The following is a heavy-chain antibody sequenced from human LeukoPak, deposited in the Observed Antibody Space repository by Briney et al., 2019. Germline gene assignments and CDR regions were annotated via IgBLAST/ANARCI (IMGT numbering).Heavy chain of an antibody. V-gene: IGHV4-30-4*01. CDR2: IYYSGST. CDR1: GGSISSGDYY. Sequence: PSETLSLTCTVSGGSISSGDYYWSWIRQPPGKGLEWIGCIYYSGSTYYNPSLKSRVTISVDTSKNQFSLKLSSVTAADTAVYYCARDGSWFGELFGNWFDPWGQGTLVTVSS. D-gene: IGHD3-10*01. J-gene: IGHJ5*02. CDR3: ARDGSWFGELFGNWFDP.